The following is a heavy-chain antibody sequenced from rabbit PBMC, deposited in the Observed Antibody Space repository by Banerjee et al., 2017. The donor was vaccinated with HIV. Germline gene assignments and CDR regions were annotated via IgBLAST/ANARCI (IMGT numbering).Heavy chain of an antibody. CDR2: IYIGGGWSN. Sequence: QLVESGGGLVQPEGSLTLTCTASGFSFSSSNWICWVRQAPGKGLEWIGCIYIGGGWSNYYASWANGRFTISKTTATTVTLQMTSLTAADTATYFCARSGAGTSYSYGLDLWGQGTLVTVS. CDR3: ARSGAGTSYSYGLDL. V-gene: IGHV1S45*01. CDR1: GFSFSSSNW. D-gene: IGHD8-1*01. J-gene: IGHJ6*01.